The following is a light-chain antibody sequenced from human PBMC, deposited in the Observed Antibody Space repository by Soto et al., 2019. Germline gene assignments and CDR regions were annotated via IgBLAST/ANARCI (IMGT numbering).Light chain of an antibody. CDR1: SGYRHYK. V-gene: IGLV9-49*01. Sequence: QPVLTQPPSASASLGASVTLTCTLSSGYRHYKVDWYQQRPGKGPRFVMRVGTGGIVGSKGDGIPDRFSVLGSGLNRYLTIKNIHEEDESDYHCGADHGSGSNFVVVFVGGTKVTVL. J-gene: IGLJ2*01. CDR3: GADHGSGSNFVVV. CDR2: VGTGGIVG.